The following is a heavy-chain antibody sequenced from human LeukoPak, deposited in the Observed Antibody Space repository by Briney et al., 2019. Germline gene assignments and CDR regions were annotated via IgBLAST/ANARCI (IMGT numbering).Heavy chain of an antibody. CDR3: AYGGKSDRFDY. J-gene: IGHJ4*02. CDR2: IWYDGSDK. V-gene: IGHV3-33*01. CDR1: GFTFSSYG. D-gene: IGHD4-23*01. Sequence: GGSLRLSCAASGFTFSSYGMHWVRQAPGKGLEWVAVIWYDGSDKYYADSVKGRFTISGDNSKNVLYLQMNSLRAEDTAVYYCAYGGKSDRFDYWGQGTLVTVSA.